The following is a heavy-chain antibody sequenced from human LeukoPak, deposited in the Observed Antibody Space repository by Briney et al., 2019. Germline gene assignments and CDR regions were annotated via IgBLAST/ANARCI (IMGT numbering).Heavy chain of an antibody. J-gene: IGHJ5*02. CDR2: IYTSGST. V-gene: IGHV4-61*02. Sequence: SETLSLTCTVSGGSISSGSYYWSWIRQPAGKGLEWIGRIYTSGSTNYNPSLKSRVTILVDTSKNQFSLKLSSVTAADTAVYYCAREFDPWGQGTLVTVSS. CDR3: AREFDP. CDR1: GGSISSGSYY.